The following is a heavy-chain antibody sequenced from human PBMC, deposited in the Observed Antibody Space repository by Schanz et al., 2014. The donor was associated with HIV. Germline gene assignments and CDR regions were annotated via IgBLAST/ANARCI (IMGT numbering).Heavy chain of an antibody. D-gene: IGHD3-9*01. J-gene: IGHJ4*03. Sequence: QVQLVQSGAEVKKPGASVRVSCKASEYTFTGYYVHWVRQAPGQGLEWMGWISAYNGNTNYAQKLQGRVTMTTDTSTNTAYMELRSLRSDDTAVYYCAKGQDWPGPQLDHWGHGSLVIVSS. CDR3: AKGQDWPGPQLDH. V-gene: IGHV1-18*04. CDR2: ISAYNGNT. CDR1: EYTFTGYY.